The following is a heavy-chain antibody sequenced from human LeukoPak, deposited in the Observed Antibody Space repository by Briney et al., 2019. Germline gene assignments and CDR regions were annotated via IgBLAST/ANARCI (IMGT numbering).Heavy chain of an antibody. Sequence: SETLSLTCTVSGYSISSGYYWGWIRQPPGKGLEWIGSIYHSGSTYYNPSLKSRVTISVDTSKNQFSLKLTSMTAADTAVYYCARDVAGNTFDYWGQGTLVTVSS. CDR1: GYSISSGYY. CDR3: ARDVAGNTFDY. D-gene: IGHD5-12*01. J-gene: IGHJ4*02. CDR2: IYHSGST. V-gene: IGHV4-38-2*02.